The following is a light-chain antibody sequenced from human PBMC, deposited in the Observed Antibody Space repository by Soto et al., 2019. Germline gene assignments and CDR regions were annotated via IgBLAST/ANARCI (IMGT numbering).Light chain of an antibody. CDR3: SSYTSSGTVV. J-gene: IGLJ2*01. CDR2: EVS. V-gene: IGLV2-14*01. Sequence: QSALTQPASVSGSPGQSITISCTGTSSVVGDYNYVSWYQQHPDKAPKLMIYEVSNRPSGVSSRFSGSKSGNTASLTISGLQAEDEADYYCSSYTSSGTVVFGGGTKVTVL. CDR1: SSVVGDYNY.